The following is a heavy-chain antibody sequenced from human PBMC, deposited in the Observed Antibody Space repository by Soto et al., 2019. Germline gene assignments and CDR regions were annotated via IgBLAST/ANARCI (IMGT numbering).Heavy chain of an antibody. V-gene: IGHV1-69*12. Sequence: QVQLVQSGAEVKKPGSSVKVSCKASGGTFSSYAISWVRQAPGQGLEWMGGISPIFGTANYAQKFQGRVTITADESTSTAYMELSSLRSEDTAVYYCARGSSSGWSSPYYGMDVWGQGTTVTVSS. CDR1: GGTFSSYA. D-gene: IGHD6-19*01. J-gene: IGHJ6*02. CDR2: ISPIFGTA. CDR3: ARGSSSGWSSPYYGMDV.